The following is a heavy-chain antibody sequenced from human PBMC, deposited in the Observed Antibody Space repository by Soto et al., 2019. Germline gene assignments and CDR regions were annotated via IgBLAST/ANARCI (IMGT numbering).Heavy chain of an antibody. V-gene: IGHV1-18*01. Sequence: QVQLVQSGAEVKKPGASVKVSCKASGYTFLSYGITWVRQAPGQGLEWMGWISAYNALTNYGQKFQDRVSMTTDTSSNTAYLEVRSLRSDDTAFYFCARVFRWSSSSWGFDYWGQGTLVTVSS. CDR1: GYTFLSYG. CDR2: ISAYNALT. CDR3: ARVFRWSSSSWGFDY. J-gene: IGHJ4*02. D-gene: IGHD6-6*01.